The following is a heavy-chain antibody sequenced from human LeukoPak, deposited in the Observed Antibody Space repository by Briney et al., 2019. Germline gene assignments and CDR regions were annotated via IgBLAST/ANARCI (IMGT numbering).Heavy chain of an antibody. V-gene: IGHV3-21*01. CDR1: GFTFSTYS. Sequence: PGGSLRLSCAASGFTFSTYSMNWVRQAPGKGLEWISSIRDSSSYIYYADSVKGRFTLSKDNAKTSLYLQMSSLRAEDTAVYYCARDRGRYSGYGGNFDYWGQGTLVTVSS. CDR2: IRDSSSYI. CDR3: ARDRGRYSGYGGNFDY. J-gene: IGHJ4*02. D-gene: IGHD5-12*01.